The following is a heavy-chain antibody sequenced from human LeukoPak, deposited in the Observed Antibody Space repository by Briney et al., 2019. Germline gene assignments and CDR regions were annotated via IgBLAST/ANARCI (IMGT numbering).Heavy chain of an antibody. V-gene: IGHV3-7*03. CDR2: INHNGNVN. J-gene: IGHJ6*02. Sequence: GSLRLSCAASGFTFSLYGMHWARQAPGKGLEWVASINHNGNVNYYVDSVKGRFTISRDNAKNSLYLQMSNLRAEDTAVYFCARGGGLDVWGQGATVTVSS. CDR1: GFTFSLYG. D-gene: IGHD3-16*01. CDR3: ARGGGLDV.